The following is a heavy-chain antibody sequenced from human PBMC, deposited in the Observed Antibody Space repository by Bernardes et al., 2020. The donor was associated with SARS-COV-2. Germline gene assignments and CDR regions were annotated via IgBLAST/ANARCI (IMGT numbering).Heavy chain of an antibody. Sequence: SETLSLTCTVSGGSIIGYYWSWIRQSPGRGLEWIGHIQYTGSTTYNPSLMSRVTISVDRSKNQVSLTLSSVTAADTAVYYCARHFSYRLPAGYYYYMDVWGKGNTVTVSS. CDR2: IQYTGST. D-gene: IGHD2-2*01. V-gene: IGHV4-59*08. CDR3: ARHFSYRLPAGYYYYMDV. J-gene: IGHJ6*03. CDR1: GGSIIGYY.